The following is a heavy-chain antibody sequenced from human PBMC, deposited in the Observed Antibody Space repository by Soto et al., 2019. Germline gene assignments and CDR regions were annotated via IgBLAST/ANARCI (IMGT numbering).Heavy chain of an antibody. CDR1: GGTFSSYA. CDR2: IIPIFGTA. Sequence: QVQLVQSGAEVKKPGSSVKVSCKASGGTFSSYAISWVRQAPGQGLEWMGGIIPIFGTANYAQKFRGRVTITADESTSTAYMGLSSLRSEDTSVYYCAGGRGSSRYNHDWFDPWGQGTLVTVSS. V-gene: IGHV1-69*12. D-gene: IGHD6-13*01. J-gene: IGHJ5*02. CDR3: AGGRGSSRYNHDWFDP.